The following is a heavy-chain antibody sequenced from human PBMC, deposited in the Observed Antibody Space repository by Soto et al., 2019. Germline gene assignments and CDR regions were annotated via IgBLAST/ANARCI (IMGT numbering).Heavy chain of an antibody. Sequence: GGSLRLSCAASGFTFSSYAMSWVRQAPGKGLEWVSAISGSGGSTYYADSVKGRFTISRDNSKNTLYLQMNSLRAEDTAVYYCAKDPRFLEWLLTPFDYWAQGTLVTVSS. CDR1: GFTFSSYA. CDR2: ISGSGGST. V-gene: IGHV3-23*01. J-gene: IGHJ4*02. D-gene: IGHD3-3*01. CDR3: AKDPRFLEWLLTPFDY.